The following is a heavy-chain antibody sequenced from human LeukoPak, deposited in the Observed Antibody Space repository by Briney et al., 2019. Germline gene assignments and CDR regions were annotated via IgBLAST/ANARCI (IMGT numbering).Heavy chain of an antibody. CDR1: GFTVSNKY. CDR3: AKNLRDSGNYYYMDV. CDR2: ISGSGFTP. D-gene: IGHD3-10*01. Sequence: GGSLRLSCVASGFTVSNKYMSWVRQAPGKGLEWVSSISGSGFTPFYADSVRGRFTISRDNSKNTLYLQMNSLRAEDTAIYYCAKNLRDSGNYYYMDVWGKGTTVTVSS. J-gene: IGHJ6*03. V-gene: IGHV3-23*01.